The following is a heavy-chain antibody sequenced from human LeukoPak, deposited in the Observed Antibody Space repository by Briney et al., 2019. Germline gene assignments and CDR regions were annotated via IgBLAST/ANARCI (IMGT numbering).Heavy chain of an antibody. CDR1: GFTFSSYG. Sequence: GGSLRLSRAASGFTFSSYGMSWVRQAPGKGLEWVSAISGSGGSTYYADSVKGRFTISRDNSNNTLYLQMNSLRAEDTAVYYCAKSRDYGDYYYYMDVWGKGTTVTISS. J-gene: IGHJ6*03. CDR3: AKSRDYGDYYYYMDV. CDR2: ISGSGGST. D-gene: IGHD4-17*01. V-gene: IGHV3-23*01.